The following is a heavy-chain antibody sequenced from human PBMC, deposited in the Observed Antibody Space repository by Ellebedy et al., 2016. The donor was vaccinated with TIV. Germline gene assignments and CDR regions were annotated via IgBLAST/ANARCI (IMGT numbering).Heavy chain of an antibody. CDR2: ICGRGGIT. J-gene: IGHJ4*02. Sequence: PGGSLRLSCAAPGFTFISYAMSWVRQAPGKGLEWVSNICGRGGITYYSGSVKGRFTVSRDTSKNTLYLRVNSLRAEDTAVYYCAKDFIYGDYAEFWGQGTLVTVSS. D-gene: IGHD4-17*01. CDR1: GFTFISYA. CDR3: AKDFIYGDYAEF. V-gene: IGHV3-23*01.